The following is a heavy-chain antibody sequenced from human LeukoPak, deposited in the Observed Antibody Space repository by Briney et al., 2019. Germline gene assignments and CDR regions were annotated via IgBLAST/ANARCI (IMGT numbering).Heavy chain of an antibody. J-gene: IGHJ5*02. CDR3: ARRRPSFNPGGVWFDP. Sequence: SETLSLTCAVYGGSFSGYYWSWIRQPPGKGLEWIGEINHSGSTNYNPSLKSRVTISVDTSKNQFSLELSSVTAADTAVYYCARRRPSFNPGGVWFDPWGQGTLVTVSS. CDR2: INHSGST. D-gene: IGHD2-8*02. V-gene: IGHV4-34*01. CDR1: GGSFSGYY.